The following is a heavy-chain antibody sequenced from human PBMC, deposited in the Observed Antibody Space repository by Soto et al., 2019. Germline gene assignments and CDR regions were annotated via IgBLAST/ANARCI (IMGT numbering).Heavy chain of an antibody. V-gene: IGHV3-21*01. CDR2: IDSSSNYI. Sequence: EVQLVESGGGLVKPGGSLRLSCAASGFTFNGHSMNWVRQAPGKGLEWVSSIDSSSNYIYYADSVKGRFTVSRDNAKNSQYLQMNSLRAEDTAVYYCAREKAIGEALEIWGQGTMVTVSS. CDR1: GFTFNGHS. CDR3: AREKAIGEALEI. J-gene: IGHJ3*02.